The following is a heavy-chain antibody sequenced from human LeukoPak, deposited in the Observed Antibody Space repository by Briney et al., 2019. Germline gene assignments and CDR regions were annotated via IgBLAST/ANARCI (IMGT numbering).Heavy chain of an antibody. D-gene: IGHD3-3*01. CDR3: TNAGLVGFDYYYYMDV. CDR2: IRSKANSYAT. Sequence: GGSLRLSCAASGFTFSGSAMHWVRQASGKGLEWVGRIRSKANSYATAYAASVKGRFTISRDDSKNTAYLQMNSLKTEDTAVYYCTNAGLVGFDYYYYMDVWGKGTTVTVSS. CDR1: GFTFSGSA. V-gene: IGHV3-73*01. J-gene: IGHJ6*03.